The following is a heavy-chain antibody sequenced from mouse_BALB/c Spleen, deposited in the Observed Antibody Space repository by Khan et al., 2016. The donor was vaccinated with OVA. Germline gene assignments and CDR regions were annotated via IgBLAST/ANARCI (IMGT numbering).Heavy chain of an antibody. CDR2: INPSTGYT. V-gene: IGHV1-7*01. D-gene: IGHD1-1*01. CDR1: GYTFINYW. Sequence: VQLVESGAELAKPGASVKMSCKASGYTFINYWILWVKQRPGQGLEWIGYINPSTGYTDNNQNFKNKATLTADKSSSTAYMQLSSLTSEDSAVYYCARRGLRWDFDYWGQGTTLTVSS. CDR3: ARRGLRWDFDY. J-gene: IGHJ2*01.